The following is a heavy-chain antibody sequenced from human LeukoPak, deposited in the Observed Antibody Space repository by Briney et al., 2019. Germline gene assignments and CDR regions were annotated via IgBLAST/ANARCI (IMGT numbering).Heavy chain of an antibody. V-gene: IGHV3-66*04. CDR3: AGRRPPSYCGGDCYSPDDY. CDR2: IYSCGST. CDR1: GFTVSSNY. D-gene: IGHD2-21*02. J-gene: IGHJ4*02. Sequence: GGSLRLSCAASGFTVSSNYMSWVRQAPGKGLEWVSVIYSCGSTYYADSVKGRFTISRDNSKNTLYLQMNSLRAEDTAVYYCAGRRPPSYCGGDCYSPDDYWGQGTLVTVSS.